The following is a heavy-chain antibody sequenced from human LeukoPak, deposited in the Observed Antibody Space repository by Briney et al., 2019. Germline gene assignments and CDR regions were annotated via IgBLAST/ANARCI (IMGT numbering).Heavy chain of an antibody. CDR1: GGSFSGYY. D-gene: IGHD3-10*01. CDR3: ARPMVRGQEYFQH. Sequence: SETLSLTCAVYGGSFSGYYWSWIRQPPGEGLEWIGEINHSGSTNYNPSLKSRVTISVDTSKNQFSLKLSSVTAADTAVYYCARPMVRGQEYFQHWGQGTLVTVSS. CDR2: INHSGST. V-gene: IGHV4-34*01. J-gene: IGHJ1*01.